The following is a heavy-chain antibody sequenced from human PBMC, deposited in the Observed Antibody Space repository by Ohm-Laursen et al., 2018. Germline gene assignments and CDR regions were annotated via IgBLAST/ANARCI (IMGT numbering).Heavy chain of an antibody. CDR2: ITNSGGKT. CDR1: GFTFSSYA. D-gene: IGHD5-24*01. Sequence: SLRLSCAASGFTFSSYAMSWVRQAPGKGLEWVSSITNSGGKTFYGDSVKGRFTISRDNSKSTLYLQMNSLRTEDTAIYYCAKDILDGYSLEADYWGQGTLVTVSS. J-gene: IGHJ4*02. CDR3: AKDILDGYSLEADY. V-gene: IGHV3-23*01.